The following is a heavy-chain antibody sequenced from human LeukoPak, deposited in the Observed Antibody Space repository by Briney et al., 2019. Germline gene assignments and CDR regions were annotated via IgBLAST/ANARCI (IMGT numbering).Heavy chain of an antibody. CDR2: IFYGGSA. D-gene: IGHD2-2*02. Sequence: PSETLSLTCTVSGGSISSSSYYWGWIRQPPGKGLEWIGIIFYGGSAYYNPSLKSRVTISVDTSKNQFSLRLNSVTAADTAVYYCATRIAVVPGTTPDGYWYFDLWGRGTLVTVSS. V-gene: IGHV4-39*01. J-gene: IGHJ2*01. CDR3: ATRIAVVPGTTPDGYWYFDL. CDR1: GGSISSSSYY.